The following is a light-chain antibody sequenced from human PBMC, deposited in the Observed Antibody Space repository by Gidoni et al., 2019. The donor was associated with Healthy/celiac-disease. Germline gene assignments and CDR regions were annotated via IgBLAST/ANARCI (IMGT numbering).Light chain of an antibody. Sequence: DIQMTQSPSTLSASVGDRVTITCRASQSISSWLAWYQQKPGKAPKLLIYDASSLESGVPSRFSGSGSGTEFTLTISSLQPDDFATYYCQQYNSFALTFGGGTKVEIK. V-gene: IGKV1-5*01. CDR3: QQYNSFALT. CDR2: DAS. J-gene: IGKJ4*01. CDR1: QSISSW.